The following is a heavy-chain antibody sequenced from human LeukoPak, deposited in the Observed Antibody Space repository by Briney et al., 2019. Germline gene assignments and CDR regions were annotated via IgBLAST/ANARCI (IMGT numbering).Heavy chain of an antibody. CDR2: INHSGST. V-gene: IGHV4-34*01. CDR3: ARGEFDYYGSGSYDY. J-gene: IGHJ4*02. CDR1: GGSFSGYY. Sequence: SETLSLTCADYGGSFSGYYWSWIRQPPGKGLERIGEINHSGSTNYNPSLKRRVTISVDTSKNQFSLKLSSVTAADTAVYYCARGEFDYYGSGSYDYWGQGTLVTVSS. D-gene: IGHD3-10*01.